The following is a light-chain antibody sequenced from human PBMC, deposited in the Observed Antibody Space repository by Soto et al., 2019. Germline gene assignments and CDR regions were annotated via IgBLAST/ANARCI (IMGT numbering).Light chain of an antibody. CDR1: QSISRW. CDR3: QQYYTYRT. Sequence: DIQMTQSPSTLSASVGDRVTITCRASQSISRWLAWYQQKPGKAPKLLIYDASSLESGVPARFSGSGSGTEFTRSSSSRQPDDFATYYCQQYYTYRTFGQGTKVEIK. CDR2: DAS. J-gene: IGKJ1*01. V-gene: IGKV1-5*01.